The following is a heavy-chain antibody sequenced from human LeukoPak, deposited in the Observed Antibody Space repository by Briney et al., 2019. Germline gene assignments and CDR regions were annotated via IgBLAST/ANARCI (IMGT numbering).Heavy chain of an antibody. D-gene: IGHD6-19*01. J-gene: IGHJ4*02. CDR3: ARFGSGWYYFDY. CDR1: GESFSGYY. V-gene: IGHV4-34*01. Sequence: SETLSLTCAVYGESFSGYYWSWLRQPPGKGLKWIGEINHSGSTNYNPSLKSRVTISVDTSKNQFSLKLSSVTAADTAVYYCARFGSGWYYFDYWGQGTLVTVSS. CDR2: INHSGST.